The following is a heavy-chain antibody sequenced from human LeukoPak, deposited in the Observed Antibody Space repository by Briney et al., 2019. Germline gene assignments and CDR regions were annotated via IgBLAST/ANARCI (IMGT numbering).Heavy chain of an antibody. CDR1: GGTFSSYA. V-gene: IGHV1-69*06. CDR3: AKTSSWLGHFDY. D-gene: IGHD6-13*01. J-gene: IGHJ4*02. Sequence: SVKVSCKASGGTFSSYAISWVRQAPGQGLEGMGGIIPIFGTANYAQKFQGRVTITADKSTSTAYMELSSLRSEDTAVYYCAKTSSWLGHFDYWGQGTLVTVSS. CDR2: IIPIFGTA.